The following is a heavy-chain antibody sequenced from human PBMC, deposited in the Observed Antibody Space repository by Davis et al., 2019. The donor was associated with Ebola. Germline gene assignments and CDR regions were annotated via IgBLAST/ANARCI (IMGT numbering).Heavy chain of an antibody. CDR3: ARNYDFWSGLVSYGMDV. J-gene: IGHJ6*02. CDR2: ISYDGSNK. Sequence: GGSLRLSCAAYGFTFSSYAMHWVRQATGKGLEWVAVISYDGSNKYYADSVKGRFTISRDNSKNTLYLQMYSLRAEDTALYYCARNYDFWSGLVSYGMDVWGQGTTVTVSS. D-gene: IGHD3-3*01. V-gene: IGHV3-30-3*01. CDR1: GFTFSSYA.